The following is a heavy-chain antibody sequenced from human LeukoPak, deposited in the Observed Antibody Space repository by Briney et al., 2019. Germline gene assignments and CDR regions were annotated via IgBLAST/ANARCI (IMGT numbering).Heavy chain of an antibody. J-gene: IGHJ4*02. CDR1: GFTFSSYS. V-gene: IGHV3-7*01. Sequence: PGGSLRLSCAASGFTFSSYSMNWVRQAPGKGLEWVANIKQDGSEKNYVDSVKGRFTISRDNAKNSLYLQMNSLRAEDTAVYYCARVGYYDSSGLYTFDYWGQGTLVTVSS. CDR2: IKQDGSEK. CDR3: ARVGYYDSSGLYTFDY. D-gene: IGHD3-22*01.